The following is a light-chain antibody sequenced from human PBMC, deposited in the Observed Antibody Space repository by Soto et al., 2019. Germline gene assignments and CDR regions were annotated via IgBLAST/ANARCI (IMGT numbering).Light chain of an antibody. J-gene: IGKJ4*01. CDR1: QSVSSY. V-gene: IGKV3-11*01. CDR3: QQRSDWPPLT. CDR2: DAS. Sequence: EIVLTQSPATLSLSPGESATLSCRASQSVSSYLAWYQQKPGQAPRLLIYDASNRAIGIPARFSGSGSGTDFTLTISSLEPEDCAVYYCQQRSDWPPLTFGGGTKVEIK.